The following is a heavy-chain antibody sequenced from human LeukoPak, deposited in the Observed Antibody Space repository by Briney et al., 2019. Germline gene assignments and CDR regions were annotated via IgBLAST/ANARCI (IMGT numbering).Heavy chain of an antibody. Sequence: GSSVKVSCKASGGTFSSYAISWVRQAPGQGLEWMGRIIPILGIANYAQKFQGRVTITADKSTSTAYMELSSLRSEDTAVYYCARTTPDYYDSSSPAYYYFDYWGQGTLVTVSS. CDR3: ARTTPDYYDSSSPAYYYFDY. CDR1: GGTFSSYA. V-gene: IGHV1-69*04. CDR2: IIPILGIA. D-gene: IGHD3-22*01. J-gene: IGHJ4*02.